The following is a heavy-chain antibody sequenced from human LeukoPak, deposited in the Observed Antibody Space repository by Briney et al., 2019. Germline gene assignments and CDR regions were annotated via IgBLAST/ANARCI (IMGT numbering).Heavy chain of an antibody. D-gene: IGHD4-17*01. V-gene: IGHV3-23*01. J-gene: IGHJ4*02. CDR2: ISGSGGST. Sequence: GGSLRLSCAASGFTFSSYAVTWVRQAPGKGLECVSAISGSGGSTYYADSVKGRFTISRDNSKNSLYLQMNSLRAEDTAVYYCVRDRPDYGAERFDYWGQGTLLTVSS. CDR1: GFTFSSYA. CDR3: VRDRPDYGAERFDY.